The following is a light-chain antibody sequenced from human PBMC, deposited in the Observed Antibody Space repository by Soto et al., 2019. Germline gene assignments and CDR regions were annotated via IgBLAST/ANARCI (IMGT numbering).Light chain of an antibody. CDR2: GGS. V-gene: IGKV3-20*01. Sequence: ILVTQSPGTLALSSGEMAALACRASQSISANYLAWYQQKPGQAPRLLIYGGSIRATGIPDRFAGSGSGPDFTLTISRLEPEDFAVYYCHQYRVSPKTFGQGTKVDI. CDR1: QSISANY. J-gene: IGKJ1*01. CDR3: HQYRVSPKT.